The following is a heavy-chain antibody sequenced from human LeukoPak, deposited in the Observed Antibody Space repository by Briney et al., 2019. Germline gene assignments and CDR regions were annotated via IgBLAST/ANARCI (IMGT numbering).Heavy chain of an antibody. V-gene: IGHV3-21*01. Sequence: GGSLRLSCAASGFTFSSYNMNWVRQAPGKGLEWVSSISSSSTYIYYADSLKGRFTISRDNAKNSLYLQMNSLRAEDTAVYYCARVGIMITFGGVIAPPDYWGQGTLVTVSS. CDR1: GFTFSSYN. CDR2: ISSSSTYI. D-gene: IGHD3-16*02. CDR3: ARVGIMITFGGVIAPPDY. J-gene: IGHJ4*02.